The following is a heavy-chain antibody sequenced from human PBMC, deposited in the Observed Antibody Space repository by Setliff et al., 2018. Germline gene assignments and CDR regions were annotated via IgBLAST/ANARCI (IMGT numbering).Heavy chain of an antibody. Sequence: PGGSLRLSCAASEFTFSSYSMNWVRQAPGKGLEWVSYISSSSSTIYYADSVKGRFTISRDNAKNSLYLQMNSLRAEDTAVYYCARVYSGYDPNHYFDYWGQGTLVTVSS. D-gene: IGHD5-12*01. CDR2: ISSSSSTI. V-gene: IGHV3-48*01. J-gene: IGHJ4*02. CDR3: ARVYSGYDPNHYFDY. CDR1: EFTFSSYS.